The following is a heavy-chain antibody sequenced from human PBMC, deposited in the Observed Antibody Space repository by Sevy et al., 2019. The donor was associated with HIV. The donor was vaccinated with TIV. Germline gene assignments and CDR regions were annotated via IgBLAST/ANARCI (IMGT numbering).Heavy chain of an antibody. CDR2: IQEDGSDK. D-gene: IGHD4-17*01. V-gene: IGHV3-7*01. J-gene: IGHJ6*03. CDR3: ATDPFSVTTSNDYMDV. CDR1: GFTFSNYW. Sequence: RGSLRLSCAASGFTFSNYWMSWVRQAPGKGLEWVANIQEDGSDKYYVDSVKDRFTISRDNAKNSLYLQMNSLRAEDTAVYYCATDPFSVTTSNDYMDVWGKGTTVTVSS.